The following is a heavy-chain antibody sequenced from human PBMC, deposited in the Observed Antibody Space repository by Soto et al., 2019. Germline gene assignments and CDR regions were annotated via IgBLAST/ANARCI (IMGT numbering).Heavy chain of an antibody. Sequence: GGSLRLSCAASGFTFSSYWMSWVRQAPGKGLEWVANIKQDGSEKYYVDSVKGRFTISRDNAKNSLYLQMNSLRAEDTAVYYCARGSHIVVVTAIGPWGQGTLVTVSS. CDR1: GFTFSSYW. CDR3: ARGSHIVVVTAIGP. V-gene: IGHV3-7*03. CDR2: IKQDGSEK. J-gene: IGHJ5*02. D-gene: IGHD2-21*02.